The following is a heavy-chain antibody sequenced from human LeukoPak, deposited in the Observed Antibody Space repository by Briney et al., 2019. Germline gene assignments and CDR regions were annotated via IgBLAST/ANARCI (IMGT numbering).Heavy chain of an antibody. Sequence: SETLSLTCAVYGGSFSGYYWSWIRQPPGKGLEWIGEINHSGSTNYNPSLKSRVTISVDTSKNQFSLKLSSVTAADTAVYYCARYQPGIAAAGLDYWGHGTLVTVSS. CDR1: GGSFSGYY. J-gene: IGHJ4*01. CDR3: ARYQPGIAAAGLDY. V-gene: IGHV4-34*01. CDR2: INHSGST. D-gene: IGHD6-13*01.